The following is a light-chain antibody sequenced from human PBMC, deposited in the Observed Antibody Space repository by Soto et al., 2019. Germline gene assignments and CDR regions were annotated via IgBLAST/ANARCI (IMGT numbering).Light chain of an antibody. CDR2: RAS. CDR3: QNYSTYSGT. J-gene: IGKJ3*01. V-gene: IGKV1-5*03. Sequence: DVQMAQSPSTLSASVGDRVTITCRASQSIGDWLAWFQQKPGKAPALLIYRASYLESGVPSRFSGSGSGTEFTLTISSLQPDDFSTYYCQNYSTYSGTFGPGTTVEIK. CDR1: QSIGDW.